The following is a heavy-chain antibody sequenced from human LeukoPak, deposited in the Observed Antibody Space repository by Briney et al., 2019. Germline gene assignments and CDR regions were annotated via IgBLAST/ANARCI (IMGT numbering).Heavy chain of an antibody. CDR2: IKSKTDGGTT. Sequence: GGSLRLSCAASGFTFSDAWMSWVRQAPGKGLEWVGRIKSKTDGGTTDYAAPVKGRFTISRDDSKNTLYLQMNSLRAEDTAVYYCARDESFFTMIVVAGAFDIWGQGTMVTVSS. CDR1: GFTFSDAW. J-gene: IGHJ3*02. CDR3: ARDESFFTMIVVAGAFDI. D-gene: IGHD3-22*01. V-gene: IGHV3-15*01.